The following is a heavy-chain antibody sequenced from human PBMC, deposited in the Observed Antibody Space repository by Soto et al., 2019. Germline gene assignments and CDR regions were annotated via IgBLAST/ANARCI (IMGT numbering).Heavy chain of an antibody. J-gene: IGHJ6*02. D-gene: IGHD1-26*01. CDR2: ISGSGGST. CDR1: GFTFSSYG. Sequence: GGSLRLSCAASGFTFSSYGMSWVRQAPGKGLEWVSAISGSGGSTYYADSVKGRFTISRDNSKNTLYLQMNSLRAEDTAVYYCAKDIRGSYYADDYYYGMDVWGPGTTVAVSS. CDR3: AKDIRGSYYADDYYYGMDV. V-gene: IGHV3-23*01.